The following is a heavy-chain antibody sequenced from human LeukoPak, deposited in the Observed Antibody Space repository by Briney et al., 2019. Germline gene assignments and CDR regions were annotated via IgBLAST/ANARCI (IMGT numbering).Heavy chain of an antibody. J-gene: IGHJ4*02. Sequence: GGSLRLSCAASGFTFNNYAMSWVRQAPGKGLEWVSAISGSGGSTYYADSVKGRFTISRDNAKNSLYLQMNSLRAEDTAVYYCARGVQQQLPSTNYWGQGTLVTVSS. CDR1: GFTFNNYA. CDR3: ARGVQQQLPSTNY. CDR2: ISGSGGST. D-gene: IGHD6-13*01. V-gene: IGHV3-23*01.